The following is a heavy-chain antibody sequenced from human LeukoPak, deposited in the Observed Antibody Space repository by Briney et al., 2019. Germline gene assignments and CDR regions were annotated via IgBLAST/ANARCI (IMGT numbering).Heavy chain of an antibody. CDR2: VCHDGGT. CDR3: ARDRHGMDV. CDR1: GGSISSGGYC. J-gene: IGHJ6*02. V-gene: IGHV4-31*03. Sequence: PSETLSLTCTVSGGSISSGGYCWSWIRQHPGKGLEWIGYVCHDGGTSYNPSLKSRVTVAIDTSKNQFSLKLNSVTAADTAVYYCARDRHGMDVWGQGTTVTVSS.